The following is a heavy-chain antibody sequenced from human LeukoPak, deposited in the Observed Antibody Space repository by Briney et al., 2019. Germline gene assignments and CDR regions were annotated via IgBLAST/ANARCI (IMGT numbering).Heavy chain of an antibody. J-gene: IGHJ4*02. CDR2: ISGSGTYI. V-gene: IGHV3-21*01. CDR1: GFTFNTYS. Sequence: PGGSLRLSCAASGFTFNTYSMTWVRQAPGKGLEWVSSISGSGTYIYYADSVKGRFTISRDDAKNSLYLQMNGLRAEDTAVYYCARAYFYDTSGYYYGYWGQGTLVTVSS. D-gene: IGHD3-22*01. CDR3: ARAYFYDTSGYYYGY.